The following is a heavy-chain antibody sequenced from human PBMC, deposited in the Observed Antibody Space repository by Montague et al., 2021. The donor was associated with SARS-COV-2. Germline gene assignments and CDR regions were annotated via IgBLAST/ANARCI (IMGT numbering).Heavy chain of an antibody. J-gene: IGHJ6*02. CDR1: GFTFSSYA. Sequence: SLRLSCAASGFTFSSYAMSWVRQDPGKGLEWVSAISGSGGSTYYADSVKGRFTISRDNSKNTLYLQMNSLRAEDTAVYYCAKDIAVLGELSYYYGMDVWGQGTTVTVSS. V-gene: IGHV3-23*01. CDR2: ISGSGGST. CDR3: AKDIAVLGELSYYYGMDV. D-gene: IGHD3-10*01.